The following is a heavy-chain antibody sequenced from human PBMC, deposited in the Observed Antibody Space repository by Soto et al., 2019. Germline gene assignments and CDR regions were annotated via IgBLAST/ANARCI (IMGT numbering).Heavy chain of an antibody. J-gene: IGHJ5*02. CDR2: VNEDGSEK. CDR1: GFRFTNHW. CDR3: VRGVGWFDP. Sequence: EEQVVESGGGLVQSGGSLRLSCAASGFRFTNHWMSWVRQAPGRGLQWVANVNEDGSEKYYVDSVKGRFTMSRDNAKNSVYLQMDSLRVEDTGVYHCVRGVGWFDPWGQGTLVTVSS. D-gene: IGHD3-10*01. V-gene: IGHV3-7*02.